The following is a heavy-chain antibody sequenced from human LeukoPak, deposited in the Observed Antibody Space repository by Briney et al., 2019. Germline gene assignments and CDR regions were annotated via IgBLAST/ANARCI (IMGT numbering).Heavy chain of an antibody. CDR2: IYTSGRT. V-gene: IGHV4-61*02. D-gene: IGHD3-16*02. CDR1: GGSISAGSYY. Sequence: KPSETLSLTCTVSGGSISAGSYYWSWIRQPAGKGLEWIGRIYTSGRTDYNASLKSRVTISVDTSKNQFSLKLSSVTAADTAVYYCARVSYDYVWGSYRNNYFDYWGQGTLVTVSS. CDR3: ARVSYDYVWGSYRNNYFDY. J-gene: IGHJ4*02.